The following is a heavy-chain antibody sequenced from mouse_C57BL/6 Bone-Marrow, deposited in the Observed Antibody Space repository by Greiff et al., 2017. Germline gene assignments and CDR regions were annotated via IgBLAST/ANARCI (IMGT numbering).Heavy chain of an antibody. Sequence: VQLQESGAELARPGASVKMSCKASGYTFTSYTMHWVKQRPGQGLEWIGYINPRSGYPKYNQKFKDKAPLTADKSSSTAYMQLSSLTSEDSAVYYCARGPLIYYYGSSISWFAYWGQGTLVTVSA. J-gene: IGHJ3*01. V-gene: IGHV1-4*01. CDR1: GYTFTSYT. CDR2: INPRSGYP. D-gene: IGHD1-1*01. CDR3: ARGPLIYYYGSSISWFAY.